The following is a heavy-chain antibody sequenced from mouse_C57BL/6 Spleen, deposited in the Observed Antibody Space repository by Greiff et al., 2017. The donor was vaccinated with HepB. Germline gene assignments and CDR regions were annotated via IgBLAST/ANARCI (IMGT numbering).Heavy chain of an antibody. Sequence: VQGVESGPGLVAPSQSLSITCTVSGFSLTSYAISWVRQPPGKGLEWLGVIWTGGGTNYNSALKSRLSISKDNSKSQVFLKMNSLQTDDTARYYCASHYYGSEAWFAYWGQGTLVTVSA. CDR2: IWTGGGT. D-gene: IGHD1-1*01. J-gene: IGHJ3*01. V-gene: IGHV2-9-1*01. CDR3: ASHYYGSEAWFAY. CDR1: GFSLTSYA.